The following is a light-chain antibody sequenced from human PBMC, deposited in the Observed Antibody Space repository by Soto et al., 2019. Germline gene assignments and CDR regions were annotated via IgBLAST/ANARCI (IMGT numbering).Light chain of an antibody. CDR3: IQDINYPWT. Sequence: IQMTQSPSTLSGSVGDRVTITCRASQGIGNALGWYQQKPGKPPKVLIYGASNLQSGVPPRFSGSGSGTDFTLAISSWQQEDSATYYCIQDINYPWTLGQGTKVDIK. CDR2: GAS. J-gene: IGKJ1*01. CDR1: QGIGNA. V-gene: IGKV1-6*01.